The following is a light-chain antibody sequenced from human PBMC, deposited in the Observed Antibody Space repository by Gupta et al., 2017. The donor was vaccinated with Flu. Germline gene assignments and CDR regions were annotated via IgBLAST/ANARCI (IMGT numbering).Light chain of an antibody. CDR2: AAS. CDR3: QQSDSSPLT. CDR1: QSISSY. J-gene: IGKJ4*01. V-gene: IGKV1-39*01. Sequence: DIQMTQSPSSLSASAGDRVTITCRASQSISSYLNWYQLKPGKAPKLLIFAASSLQSGVSSRFSGSGSGTTFTLTISRLQAEDFATYFCQQSDSSPLTFGGGTKVEIK.